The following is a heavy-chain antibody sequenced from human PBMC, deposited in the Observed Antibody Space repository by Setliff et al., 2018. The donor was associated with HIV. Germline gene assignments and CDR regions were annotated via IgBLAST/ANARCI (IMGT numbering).Heavy chain of an antibody. CDR1: RDSINGHW. V-gene: IGHV4-59*11. D-gene: IGHD3-9*01. J-gene: IGHJ3*02. CDR2: IHYSGIT. CDR3: ARYKCINFACVGFDI. Sequence: ETLSLTCTVSRDSINGHWWSWIRQPPGKGLEWTGSIHYSGITHYNPSLKSRLTMSVDTSKNQVPLKLTSVTAADTAVYYCARYKCINFACVGFDIWGHGTVVTVSS.